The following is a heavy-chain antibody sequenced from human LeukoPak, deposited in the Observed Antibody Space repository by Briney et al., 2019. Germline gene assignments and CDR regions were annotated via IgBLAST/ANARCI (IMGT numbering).Heavy chain of an antibody. D-gene: IGHD6-19*01. J-gene: IGHJ6*03. V-gene: IGHV3-73*01. Sequence: GGSLRLSCAASGFTFSGSAMHWVRQASGKGLEWVGRIRSKANSYATAYAASVKGRFTISRDDSKNTAYLQMNSLKTEDTAVYYCTVSRNIAVAGTGVEWYYYYMDVWGKGTTVTISS. CDR1: GFTFSGSA. CDR2: IRSKANSYAT. CDR3: TVSRNIAVAGTGVEWYYYYMDV.